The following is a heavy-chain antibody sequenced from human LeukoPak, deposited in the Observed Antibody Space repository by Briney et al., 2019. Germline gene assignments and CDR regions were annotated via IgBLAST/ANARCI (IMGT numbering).Heavy chain of an antibody. CDR3: ARESWFDP. J-gene: IGHJ5*02. Sequence: GGSLRLSCAASGFTLSIYSMNWVRQAPGKGLEWVSHISSSSSSTIYYADSVKGRFTISRDNAKNSLYLQMNSLRVEDTAVYYCARESWFDPWGQGTLFTVSS. CDR2: ISSSSSSTI. V-gene: IGHV3-48*01. CDR1: GFTLSIYS.